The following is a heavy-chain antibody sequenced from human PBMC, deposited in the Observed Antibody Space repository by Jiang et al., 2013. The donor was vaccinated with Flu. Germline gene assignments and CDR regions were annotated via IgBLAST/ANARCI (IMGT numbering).Heavy chain of an antibody. CDR2: IDWNGDK. J-gene: IGHJ3*01. CDR3: ARVVVAAPVLGAVDL. Sequence: KPTQTLTLTCTFSGFSLSTTGVRVSWIRQPPGQALEWLARIDWNGDKSYNTSLKTRLTISKDTYKNQVVLTMTNMDPVDTATYYCARVVVAAPVLGAVDLWGQGTMVTVSS. V-gene: IGHV2-70*04. CDR1: GFSLSTTGVR. D-gene: IGHD2-15*01.